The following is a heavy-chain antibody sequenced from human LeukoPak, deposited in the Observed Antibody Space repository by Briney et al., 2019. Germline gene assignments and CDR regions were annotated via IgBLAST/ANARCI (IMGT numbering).Heavy chain of an antibody. D-gene: IGHD2-2*01. CDR1: GYTFTGYY. Sequence: ASVKVSCKASGYTFTGYYMHWVRQATGQGLEWMGWMNPSSGNTGYAQKFQGRVTITRNTSISTAYMELSSLRSEDTAVYYCARGRYCSSTSCYSRDNWFDPWGQGTLVTVSS. V-gene: IGHV1-8*03. J-gene: IGHJ5*02. CDR2: MNPSSGNT. CDR3: ARGRYCSSTSCYSRDNWFDP.